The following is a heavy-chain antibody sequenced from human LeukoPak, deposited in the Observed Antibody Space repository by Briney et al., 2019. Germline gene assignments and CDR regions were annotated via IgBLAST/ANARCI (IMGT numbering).Heavy chain of an antibody. J-gene: IGHJ4*02. V-gene: IGHV4-61*01. Sequence: SETLSLTCTVSGGSVSSGSYYWSWIRQPPGKGLEWIGYIYYSGSTNYNPSLKSRVTRSVDTSKNQFSLKLSSVTAAATAVYYCARADYGGNPNYWGQGTLVTVSS. CDR2: IYYSGST. CDR1: GGSVSSGSYY. D-gene: IGHD4-23*01. CDR3: ARADYGGNPNY.